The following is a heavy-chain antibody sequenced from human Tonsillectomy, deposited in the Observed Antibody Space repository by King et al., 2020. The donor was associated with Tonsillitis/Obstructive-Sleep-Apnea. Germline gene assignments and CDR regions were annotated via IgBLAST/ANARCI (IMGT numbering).Heavy chain of an antibody. Sequence: VQLVESGGGVVRPGGSLRLSCAASGFTFDDYGMSWVRQAPGKGLEWVSGINWNGGSTGYADSVKGRFTISRDNAKNSLYLQMNSLRAEDTALYYCAREKWEVPAAISGPDWYFDLWGRGTLVTVSS. CDR1: GFTFDDYG. CDR3: AREKWEVPAAISGPDWYFDL. V-gene: IGHV3-20*04. CDR2: INWNGGST. D-gene: IGHD2-2*02. J-gene: IGHJ2*01.